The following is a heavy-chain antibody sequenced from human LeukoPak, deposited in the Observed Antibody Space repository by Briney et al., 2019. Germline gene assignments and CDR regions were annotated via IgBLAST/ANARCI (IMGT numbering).Heavy chain of an antibody. J-gene: IGHJ4*02. D-gene: IGHD1-26*01. CDR3: VAGSGGDEWEPYGFDY. V-gene: IGHV4-34*01. Sequence: SETLSLTCAVYGGSFSGYYWSWIRQPPGKGLEWIGEINHSGSTNYNPSLKSRVTISVDTSKNQLSLKLSSVTAADTAVYYCVAGSGGDEWEPYGFDYWGQGTLVTVYS. CDR2: INHSGST. CDR1: GGSFSGYY.